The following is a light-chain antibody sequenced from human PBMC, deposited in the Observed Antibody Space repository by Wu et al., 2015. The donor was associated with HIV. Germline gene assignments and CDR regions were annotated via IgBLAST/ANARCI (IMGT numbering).Light chain of an antibody. CDR1: QGIRTY. V-gene: IGKV1-9*01. J-gene: IGKJ2*01. CDR2: AAS. Sequence: DIQLTQSPSFLSASVGDRVTISCRASQGIRTYLAWYQQKSGKAPNLLIYAASTLHDGVPSRFSGGGSGTDFTLTINSLQPKDFATYFCQQVTQYPYTFGQGTRVQIK. CDR3: QQVTQYPYT.